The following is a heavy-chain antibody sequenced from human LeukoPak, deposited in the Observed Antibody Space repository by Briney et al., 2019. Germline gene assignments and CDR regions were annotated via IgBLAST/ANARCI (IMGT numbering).Heavy chain of an antibody. V-gene: IGHV4-34*01. D-gene: IGHD3-9*01. CDR1: GGSFSDYY. CDR2: IKRNGGT. CDR3: ARRVLRYFDWLLRPRWVHFDY. J-gene: IGHJ4*02. Sequence: SETLSLTCAVYGGSFSDYYWSWIRQPPGEGLEWIGEIKRNGGTNYNPSLKSQVPISVDTSNNQFSLKLNSVTAADTAVYYCARRVLRYFDWLLRPRWVHFDYWGQGTLVTVSS.